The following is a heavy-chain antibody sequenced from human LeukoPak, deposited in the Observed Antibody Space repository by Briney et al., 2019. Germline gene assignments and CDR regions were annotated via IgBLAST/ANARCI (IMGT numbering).Heavy chain of an antibody. CDR1: GGSISSGGYY. V-gene: IGHV4-31*03. J-gene: IGHJ4*02. CDR2: IYYSGST. Sequence: SETLSLTCTVSGGSISSGGYYWRWIRQHPGKGLEWIGYIYYSGSTYYNPSLKSRVTISVDTSKNQFSLKLSSVTAADTAVYYCARDLGREFDYWGQGTLVTVSS. D-gene: IGHD3-16*01. CDR3: ARDLGREFDY.